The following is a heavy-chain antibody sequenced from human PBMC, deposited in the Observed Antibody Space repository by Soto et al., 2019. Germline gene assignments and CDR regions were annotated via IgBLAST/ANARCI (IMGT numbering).Heavy chain of an antibody. CDR3: AKEGSYGEYYYVDY. CDR2: ISGSGGST. J-gene: IGHJ4*01. D-gene: IGHD4-17*01. V-gene: IGHV3-23*01. Sequence: EVQLLESGGGLVQPGGSLRLSCAASGFTFSSYAMNWVRQAPGKGLEWVSAISGSGGSTYYADSVKGRFTISRDNSENTLYLKMNSLRAEDTAVYYCAKEGSYGEYYYVDYWGHGTLVTVSS. CDR1: GFTFSSYA.